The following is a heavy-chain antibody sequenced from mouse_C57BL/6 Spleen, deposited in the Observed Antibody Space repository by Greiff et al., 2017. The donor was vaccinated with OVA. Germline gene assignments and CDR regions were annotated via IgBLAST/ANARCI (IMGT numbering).Heavy chain of an antibody. CDR1: GYTFTSYW. V-gene: IGHV1-64*01. Sequence: QVQLQQPGAELVKPGASVKLSCKASGYTFTSYWMHWVKQRPGQGLEWIGMIHPNSGSTNYNEKFKSKATLTVDKSSSTAYMQLSSLTSEDSAVYYCARCLLLRTLYYFDYWGQGTTLTVSS. CDR3: ARCLLLRTLYYFDY. D-gene: IGHD1-1*01. J-gene: IGHJ2*01. CDR2: IHPNSGST.